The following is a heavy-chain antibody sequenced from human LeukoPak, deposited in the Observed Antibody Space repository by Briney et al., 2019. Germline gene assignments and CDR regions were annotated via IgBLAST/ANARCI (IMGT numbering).Heavy chain of an antibody. D-gene: IGHD6-6*01. V-gene: IGHV4-34*01. CDR1: GGSFSGYY. CDR3: ARYEEYSRSWDY. CDR2: INDSGSV. J-gene: IGHJ4*02. Sequence: SETLSRTCAVYGGSFSGYYWSWIRQPPGKGLGWIGEINDSGSVNHSPSLKSRVTISVDTSKNQFSLKLRSVTAADTAIYFCARYEEYSRSWDYWGRGTLVTVSS.